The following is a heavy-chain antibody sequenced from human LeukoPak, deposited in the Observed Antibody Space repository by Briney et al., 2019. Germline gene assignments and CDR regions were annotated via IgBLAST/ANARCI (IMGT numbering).Heavy chain of an antibody. V-gene: IGHV1-69*05. CDR2: IIPIFGTA. CDR3: AREGGSYDTYLDY. D-gene: IGHD1-26*01. Sequence: SVKVSCKPSVGTYSSYAISWVRQAPGQGRDWMGGIIPIFGTANYAQKFQGRVTITTDESTSTAYMELSSLRSDDTAVYYCAREGGSYDTYLDYWGQGTLVTVSS. J-gene: IGHJ4*02. CDR1: VGTYSSYA.